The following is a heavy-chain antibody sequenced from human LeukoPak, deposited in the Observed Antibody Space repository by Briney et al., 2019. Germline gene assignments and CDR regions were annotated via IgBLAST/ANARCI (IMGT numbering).Heavy chain of an antibody. CDR2: ISSSSSYI. V-gene: IGHV3-21*01. J-gene: IGHJ4*02. CDR1: GFTFSSYS. Sequence: GGSLRLSCAASGFTFSSYSMNWVRQAPGKGLEWVSSISSSSSYIYYADSVKGRFTISRDNAKNSLYLQMNSLRAEDTAVYYCAREEGTMVRGVIIKGFDYWGQGTLVTVSS. CDR3: AREEGTMVRGVIIKGFDY. D-gene: IGHD3-10*01.